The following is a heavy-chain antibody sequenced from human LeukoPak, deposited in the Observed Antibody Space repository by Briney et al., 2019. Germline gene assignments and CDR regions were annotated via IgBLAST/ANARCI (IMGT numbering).Heavy chain of an antibody. Sequence: GGSLRLSCAASGFTFSDYYMSWIRQAPGKGLEWVSYISSSGSTIYYADSVKGRFTISRDNAKNSLYLQINSLRAEDTAVYYCARDAASYPRGYLPYFDYWGQGTLVTVSS. CDR2: ISSSGSTI. V-gene: IGHV3-11*01. CDR1: GFTFSDYY. CDR3: ARDAASYPRGYLPYFDY. J-gene: IGHJ4*02. D-gene: IGHD3-22*01.